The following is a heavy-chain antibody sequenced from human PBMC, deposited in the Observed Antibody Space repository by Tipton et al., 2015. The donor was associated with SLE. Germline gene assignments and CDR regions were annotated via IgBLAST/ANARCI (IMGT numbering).Heavy chain of an antibody. CDR2: INTNTGNP. V-gene: IGHV7-4-1*02. J-gene: IGHJ4*02. CDR3: ARGDFWETFQIHY. CDR1: GYTLTSFA. Sequence: QLVQSGSELSKPGASVKLSCKASGYTLTSFALNWVRQAPGQGLEWMGWINTNTGNPTYAQGFTGRFVFSLDTSVSTTYLQISGLKAEDTAVYYCARGDFWETFQIHYWGQGTLVTVSS. D-gene: IGHD3-3*01.